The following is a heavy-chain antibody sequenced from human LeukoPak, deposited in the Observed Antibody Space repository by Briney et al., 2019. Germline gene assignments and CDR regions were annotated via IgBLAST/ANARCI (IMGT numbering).Heavy chain of an antibody. CDR3: TTDPAN. CDR2: IRSESDGGTT. V-gene: IGHV3-15*01. J-gene: IGHJ4*02. CDR1: GFSFIDTW. Sequence: GGSLRLSCATSGFSFIDTWMSWVRQAPGKGLEWVGRIRSESDGGTTDYAAPVKGRVTISRDDSLNTLFLQMNSLKVEDTAMYYCTTDPANWGPGPLVIVSS.